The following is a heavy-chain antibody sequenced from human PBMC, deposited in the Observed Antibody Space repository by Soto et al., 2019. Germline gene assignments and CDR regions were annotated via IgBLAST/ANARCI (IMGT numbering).Heavy chain of an antibody. CDR2: INNAYST. CDR1: GVVVRVYC. CDR3: VRENYYYGMDV. V-gene: IGHV3-66*01. J-gene: IGHJ6*02. Sequence: PAWSLRHSGVAAGVVVRVYCMTGVRQATGKGLEWVSAINNAYSTFYADSVKGRFTISRDNSKNTVYLQVSSLRVEDTAMYYCVRENYYYGMDVWGQGTAVTVSS.